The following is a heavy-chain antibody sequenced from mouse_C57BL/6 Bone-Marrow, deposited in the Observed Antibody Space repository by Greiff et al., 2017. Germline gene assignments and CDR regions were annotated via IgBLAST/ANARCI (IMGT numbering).Heavy chain of an antibody. J-gene: IGHJ3*01. CDR2: ISSGSSTI. CDR1: GFTFSDYG. V-gene: IGHV5-17*01. D-gene: IGHD1-1*01. CDR3: ARPDYGSSYESWFAY. Sequence: VQLKESGGGLVKPGGSLELSCAASGFTFSDYGMHWVRQAPEKGLEWVAYISSGSSTIYYADTVKGRFTISRDNAKNTLFLQMTSLRSEDTAMYYCARPDYGSSYESWFAYWGQGTLVTVSA.